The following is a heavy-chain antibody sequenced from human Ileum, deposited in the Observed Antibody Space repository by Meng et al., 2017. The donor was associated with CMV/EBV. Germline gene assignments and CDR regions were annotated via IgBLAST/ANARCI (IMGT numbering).Heavy chain of an antibody. J-gene: IGHJ4*02. V-gene: IGHV3-15*01. CDR2: IKNEVRGGTP. CDR3: TTDGGFH. D-gene: IGHD3-16*01. Sequence: GGSLRLSCVAPAFTFPNSWMTWVRQAPGKGLEWVGRIKNEVRGGTPDYAAPVKGRFTISKDDSKNTLYLQMNTLTTADTALYYCTTDGGFHWGQGTRVTGSS. CDR1: AFTFPNSW.